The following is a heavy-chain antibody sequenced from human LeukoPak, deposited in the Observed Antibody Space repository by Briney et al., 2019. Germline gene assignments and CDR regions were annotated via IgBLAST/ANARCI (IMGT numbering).Heavy chain of an antibody. CDR1: GFTFSTYD. Sequence: GGSLRLSCAASGFTFSTYDFHWVRQVTGKGLQWVSAIGAGFDTYYQDSVRGRFTISRENARNSLYLQMNSLTVGDTAVYYCAREDSTRSGVRELDYWGQGILVTVSS. J-gene: IGHJ4*02. V-gene: IGHV3-13*01. CDR2: IGAGFDT. CDR3: AREDSTRSGVRELDY. D-gene: IGHD3-10*01.